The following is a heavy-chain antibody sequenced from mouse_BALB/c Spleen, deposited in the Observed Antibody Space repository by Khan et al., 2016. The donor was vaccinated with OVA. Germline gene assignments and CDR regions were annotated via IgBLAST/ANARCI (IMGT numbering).Heavy chain of an antibody. CDR3: VRDGAYHRNDGWFAY. CDR1: GYTFTSYT. J-gene: IGHJ3*01. CDR2: INPSNGYT. Sequence: QIQLVQSGAELARPGASVKMSCKASGYTFTSYTIHWIKKRPGQGLEWIGYINPSNGYTNYNQKFKDKATLTTDKSSTTAYLQLSSLTSDDSAVYNGVRDGAYHRNDGWFAYRGQGTLVTFSA. V-gene: IGHV1-4*01. D-gene: IGHD2-14*01.